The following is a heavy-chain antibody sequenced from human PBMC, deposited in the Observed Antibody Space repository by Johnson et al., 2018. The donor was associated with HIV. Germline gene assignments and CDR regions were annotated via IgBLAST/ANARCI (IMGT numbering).Heavy chain of an antibody. Sequence: QVHLVESWGGLVKPGWSLRLSCAASGFNFKDYYLNWVRQAPGKGLEWVSHISSSGSTKKYADSVRGRLTVSRDNAKKSLYLEMNNLRVDDTAVYYCARVSDSDSNWGQGTMVTVSS. CDR3: ARVSDSDSN. J-gene: IGHJ3*01. D-gene: IGHD3-22*01. CDR1: GFNFKDYY. V-gene: IGHV3-11*04. CDR2: ISSSGSTK.